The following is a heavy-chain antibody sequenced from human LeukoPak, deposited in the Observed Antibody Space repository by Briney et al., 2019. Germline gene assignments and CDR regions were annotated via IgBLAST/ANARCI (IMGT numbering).Heavy chain of an antibody. Sequence: GASLRLSCAASGFTFSNYAMSWVRQAPGKGLEWVSAITGSGGNTYYADSVKGRFTISRDNSKNTVFLQMNSLRAEDTAVYYCAKWGDYDVLTGYYVSDYWGQGTLVTGSS. V-gene: IGHV3-23*01. CDR3: AKWGDYDVLTGYYVSDY. CDR1: GFTFSNYA. J-gene: IGHJ4*02. CDR2: ITGSGGNT. D-gene: IGHD3-9*01.